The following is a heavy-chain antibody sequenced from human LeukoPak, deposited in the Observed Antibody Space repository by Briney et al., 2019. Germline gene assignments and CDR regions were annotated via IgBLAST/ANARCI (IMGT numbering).Heavy chain of an antibody. CDR2: ISAYNGNT. CDR1: GYTFTSYG. J-gene: IGHJ3*02. CDR3: ARDNDFWSGTHDAFDI. V-gene: IGHV1-18*01. Sequence: GESLKISCKASGYTFTSYGISWVRQAPGQGLEWMGWISAYNGNTNYAQKLQGRVTMTTDTSTSTAYMELRSLRSDDTAVYYCARDNDFWSGTHDAFDIWGQGTMVTVSS. D-gene: IGHD3-3*01.